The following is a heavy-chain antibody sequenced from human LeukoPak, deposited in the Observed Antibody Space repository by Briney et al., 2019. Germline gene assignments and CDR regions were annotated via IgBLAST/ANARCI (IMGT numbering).Heavy chain of an antibody. J-gene: IGHJ4*02. CDR2: IRYDGSNK. Sequence: PGRSLRLSCAASGFTFSSYGMHWVRQAPGKGLEWVAFIRYDGSNKYYADSVKGRFTISRDNSKNTLYLQMNSLRAEDTAVYYCAKDSQWELRGPEFVDYWGQGTLVTVSS. D-gene: IGHD1-26*01. CDR3: AKDSQWELRGPEFVDY. CDR1: GFTFSSYG. V-gene: IGHV3-30*02.